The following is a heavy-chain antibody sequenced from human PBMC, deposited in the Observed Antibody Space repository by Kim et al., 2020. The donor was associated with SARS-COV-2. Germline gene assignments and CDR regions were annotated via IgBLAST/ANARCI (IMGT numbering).Heavy chain of an antibody. V-gene: IGHV4-59*08. D-gene: IGHD3-10*02. CDR1: GGSISSYY. CDR3: ARTGRSFYSVIDP. Sequence: SETLSLTCTVSGGSISSYYWSWIRQPPGKGLEWIGYIYYSGSTNYNPSLKSRVTISVDTSKNQFSLKLSSVTAADTAVYYCARTGRSFYSVIDPWGQGTLVTVSS. J-gene: IGHJ5*02. CDR2: IYYSGST.